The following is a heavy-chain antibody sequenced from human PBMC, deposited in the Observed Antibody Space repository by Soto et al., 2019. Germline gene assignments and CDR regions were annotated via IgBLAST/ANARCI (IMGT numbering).Heavy chain of an antibody. J-gene: IGHJ6*02. V-gene: IGHV3-30*18. CDR3: AKDFELPDGDYYHYGMDV. CDR2: ISYEGSHK. CDR1: GFDFSSHG. D-gene: IGHD1-7*01. Sequence: QVQLVESGGGVVQSGGSLRLSCLASGFDFSSHGMYWVPKAPGRGLEWVALISYEGSHKFYVESLKGRFTISRDNSKHTLYLHMSSLRPEDTALYYCAKDFELPDGDYYHYGMDVWGQGTTVSVSS.